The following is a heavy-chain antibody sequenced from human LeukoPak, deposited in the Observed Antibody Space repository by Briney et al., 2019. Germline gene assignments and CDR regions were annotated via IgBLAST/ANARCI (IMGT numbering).Heavy chain of an antibody. CDR2: ISTYNGNK. CDR3: ARLGFRYSSRYFDS. J-gene: IGHJ4*02. D-gene: IGHD6-13*01. CDR1: GYIFTTYG. Sequence: ASVKVSCKASGYIFTTYGISWVRQAPGQGLEWMGWISTYNGNKHYSQKLQGRVSMTTDTSTSTAYMELRSLRSDDTAVYYCARLGFRYSSRYFDSWGQGTLVTVPS. V-gene: IGHV1-18*01.